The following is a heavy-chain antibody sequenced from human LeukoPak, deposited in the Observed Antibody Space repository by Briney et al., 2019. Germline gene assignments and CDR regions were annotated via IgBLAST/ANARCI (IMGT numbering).Heavy chain of an antibody. Sequence: ASVKVSCXASGYTFTDYYIHWVRQAPGQRLEWMGRMNPNSGGTNYAQKFQGRVTMTRDTSISTAYMEMSRLTSDDTAVFYCARALDYVFDYWGQGTLVTVFS. V-gene: IGHV1-2*06. CDR1: GYTFTDYY. D-gene: IGHD4-17*01. J-gene: IGHJ4*02. CDR2: MNPNSGGT. CDR3: ARALDYVFDY.